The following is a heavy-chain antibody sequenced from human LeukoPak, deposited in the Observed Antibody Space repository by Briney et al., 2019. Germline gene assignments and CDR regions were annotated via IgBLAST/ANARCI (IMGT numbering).Heavy chain of an antibody. J-gene: IGHJ4*02. V-gene: IGHV3-48*04. D-gene: IGHD4-17*01. Sequence: GGSLRLSCAASGFTFSSCGMNWVRQAPGKGLEWVSYISSSGSTIYYADSVKGRFTISRDNAKNSLYLQMNSLRAEDTAVYYCARDNNYGDYVVRWIFDYWGQGTLVTVSS. CDR3: ARDNNYGDYVVRWIFDY. CDR2: ISSSGSTI. CDR1: GFTFSSCG.